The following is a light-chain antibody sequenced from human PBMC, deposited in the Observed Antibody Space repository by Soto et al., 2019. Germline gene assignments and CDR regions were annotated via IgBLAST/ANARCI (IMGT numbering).Light chain of an antibody. J-gene: IGKJ1*01. CDR3: QQYDTSPRT. CDR1: QNLSSGY. CDR2: AAS. V-gene: IGKV3-20*01. Sequence: EIVLTQPPATLHVSPGDRATLSCRASQNLSSGYLAWYQQKPGQPPTILIYAASSRTASIPDRSSSSGSATDFCITISRLEPEDVAVDYCQQYDTSPRTFGQGTKVEIK.